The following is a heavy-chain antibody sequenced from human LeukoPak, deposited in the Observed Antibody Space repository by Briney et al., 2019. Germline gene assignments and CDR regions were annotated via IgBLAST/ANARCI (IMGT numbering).Heavy chain of an antibody. V-gene: IGHV3-7*01. CDR1: GFTFSSYW. J-gene: IGHJ6*02. D-gene: IGHD5-18*01. CDR2: IKQDGSEK. Sequence: GGSLRLSCAASGFTFSSYWMRWVRQAPGKGLEWVANIKQDGSEKYYVDSVKGRFTISRDNAKNSLYLQMNSLRAEDTAVYYCAKDMGYSYGYYYYGMDVWGQGTTVTVSS. CDR3: AKDMGYSYGYYYYGMDV.